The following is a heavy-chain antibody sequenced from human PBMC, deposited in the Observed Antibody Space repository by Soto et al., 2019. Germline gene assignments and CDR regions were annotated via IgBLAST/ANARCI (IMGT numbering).Heavy chain of an antibody. V-gene: IGHV4-59*01. CDR3: AGPETYFAY. Sequence: PSETLSLTCAVSGGSISVSYWTWIRQPPGKGLEWIGYIYYSGSTNYNPSLKGRVTISGDTSKNQLSLKLTSVTAADTAVYYCAGPETYFAYWCQGTLVTVSS. CDR2: IYYSGST. J-gene: IGHJ4*02. CDR1: GGSISVSY.